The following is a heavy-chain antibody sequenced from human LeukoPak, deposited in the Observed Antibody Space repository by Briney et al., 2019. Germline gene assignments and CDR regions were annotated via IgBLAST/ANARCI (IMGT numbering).Heavy chain of an antibody. V-gene: IGHV1-2*02. CDR3: ARDEAASRDNALDM. CDR1: GYTFSAYY. D-gene: IGHD2-15*01. Sequence: GASVKVSCKASGYTFSAYYVHWVRLAPGQGLEWMGCNNPNGATDYAQKFQGRVTMTRDTSISTAYMDLSSLRSDDTAVYYCARDEAASRDNALDMWGQGTMVTVSS. J-gene: IGHJ3*02. CDR2: NNPNGAT.